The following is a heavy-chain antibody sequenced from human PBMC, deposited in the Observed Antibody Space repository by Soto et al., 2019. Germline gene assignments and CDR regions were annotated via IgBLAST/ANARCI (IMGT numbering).Heavy chain of an antibody. D-gene: IGHD2-15*01. V-gene: IGHV1-69*06. CDR3: ARETGGGNRHFDY. J-gene: IGHJ4*02. Sequence: SVKASCKASGGTFSSYAISWVRQAPGQGLEWMGGIIPIFGTANYAQKFQGRVTITADKSTSTAYMELSSLRSEDTAVYYCARETGGGNRHFDYLGQGNLVTVYS. CDR2: IIPIFGTA. CDR1: GGTFSSYA.